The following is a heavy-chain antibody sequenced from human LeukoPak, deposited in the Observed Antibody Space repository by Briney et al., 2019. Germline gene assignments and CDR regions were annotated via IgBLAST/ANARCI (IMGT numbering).Heavy chain of an antibody. CDR3: ASENDNWFDP. CDR2: IYYSGST. CDR1: GGSISSSSYY. Sequence: SETLSLTCTVSGGSISSSSYYWGWIRQPPGKGLEWIGSIYYSGSTYYNPSLKSRVTISVDTSKNQFSLKLSSVTAADTAVYYCASENDNWFDPWGQGTLVTVSS. J-gene: IGHJ5*02. V-gene: IGHV4-39*01.